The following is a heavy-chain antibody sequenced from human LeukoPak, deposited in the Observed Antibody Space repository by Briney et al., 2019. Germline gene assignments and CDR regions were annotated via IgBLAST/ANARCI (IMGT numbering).Heavy chain of an antibody. J-gene: IGHJ4*02. V-gene: IGHV1-8*03. CDR2: LSPTSSRA. CDR1: ADTCSNYD. CDR3: ARARYSSSFYWGPYFDY. Sequence: GASVKVSCKASADTCSNYDINWVRQATGQGFEWMGCLSPTSSRAGSAQKFQGRVTFTRDTSISTVYMELSSLTSEDTAVYYCARARYSSSFYWGPYFDYWGQGTLVTVSS. D-gene: IGHD6-6*01.